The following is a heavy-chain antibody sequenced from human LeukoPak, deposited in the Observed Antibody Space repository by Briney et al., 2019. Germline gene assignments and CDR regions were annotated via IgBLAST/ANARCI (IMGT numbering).Heavy chain of an antibody. V-gene: IGHV1-8*01. D-gene: IGHD3-10*01. CDR2: MNPNSGDA. J-gene: IGHJ5*02. CDR3: ARSGFGSGISFDL. CDR1: GYTFTSYD. Sequence: ASVKVSCKASGYTFTSYDINWVRQAPGQGLEWMGWMNPNSGDAGYPQKFQGRVTMTRDTSIATAYMELSSLRSEDTAVYYCARSGFGSGISFDLWGQGTLVTVSS.